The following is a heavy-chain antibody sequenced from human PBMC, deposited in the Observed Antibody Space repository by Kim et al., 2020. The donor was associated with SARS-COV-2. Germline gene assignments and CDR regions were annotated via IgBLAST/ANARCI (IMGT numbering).Heavy chain of an antibody. J-gene: IGHJ4*02. V-gene: IGHV3-7*01. CDR1: GFTFSSYW. CDR3: ASLLYYDFWSGYSIFDY. CDR2: IKQDGSEK. Sequence: GGSLRLSCAASGFTFSSYWMSWVRQAPGKGLEWVANIKQDGSEKYYADSVKGRFTISRDNAKNSLYLQMNSLRAEDTAVYYCASLLYYDFWSGYSIFDYWGQRTLLAFSS. D-gene: IGHD3-3*01.